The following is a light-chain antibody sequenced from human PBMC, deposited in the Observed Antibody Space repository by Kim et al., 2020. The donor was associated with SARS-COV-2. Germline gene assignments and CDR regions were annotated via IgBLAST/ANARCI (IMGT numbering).Light chain of an antibody. CDR1: SIDIGAYNF. Sequence: QSSTISCTGTSIDIGAYNFVSWYQQHPGKVPKLMIYDVNKRPSGISNRFSGSKSGNTASLTISGLQAEDEADYYCSSYRSTSTPVLFGGGTQLTVL. CDR3: SSYRSTSTPVL. CDR2: DVN. J-gene: IGLJ2*01. V-gene: IGLV2-14*03.